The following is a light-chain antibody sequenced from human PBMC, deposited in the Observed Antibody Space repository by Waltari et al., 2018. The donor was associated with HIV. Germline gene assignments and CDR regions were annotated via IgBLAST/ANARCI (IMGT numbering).Light chain of an antibody. CDR3: QQRSNWPLT. CDR2: DAF. V-gene: IGKV3-11*01. J-gene: IGKJ4*01. Sequence: EIVLTQSPATLSLSPGERATLSCRASQSVRNLLGWYQQKPGQAPRRLIYDAFNRATGTPARFSGSGSGTDFTLTISSLEPEDFAVYYCQQRSNWPLTFGGGTKVEIK. CDR1: QSVRNL.